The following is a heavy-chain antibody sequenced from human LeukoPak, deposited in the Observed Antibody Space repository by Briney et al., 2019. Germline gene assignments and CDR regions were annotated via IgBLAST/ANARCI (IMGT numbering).Heavy chain of an antibody. Sequence: PGGSLRLSCAASGFTVSSAYMSWVRQAPGKGLEWASVLYSGGSTYYADSVKGRFTISRDNSKNTLYLQMNSLRAEDTAVYYCARIIYYGSYYFDYWGQGTLVTVTS. V-gene: IGHV3-53*01. CDR2: LYSGGST. CDR1: GFTVSSAY. D-gene: IGHD3-10*01. CDR3: ARIIYYGSYYFDY. J-gene: IGHJ4*02.